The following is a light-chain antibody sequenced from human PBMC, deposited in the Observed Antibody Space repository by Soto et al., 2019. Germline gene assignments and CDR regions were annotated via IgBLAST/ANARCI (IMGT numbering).Light chain of an antibody. J-gene: IGKJ1*01. CDR3: QQYGSAPKT. V-gene: IGKV3-20*01. CDR2: AAS. Sequence: EIVLTQSPGTLSLSPGERATLSCRASQSVTNNYLAWFQQKPGQAPRLVIYAASSRATGIPDRFSGSGSGADFTLIISRLEPEDFAVYYCQQYGSAPKTFGQGTMVEIK. CDR1: QSVTNNY.